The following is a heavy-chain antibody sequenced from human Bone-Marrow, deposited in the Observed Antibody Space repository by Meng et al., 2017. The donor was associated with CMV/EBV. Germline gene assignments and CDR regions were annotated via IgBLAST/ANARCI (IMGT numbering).Heavy chain of an antibody. J-gene: IGHJ4*02. V-gene: IGHV4-39*07. Sequence: GSLRLSCTVSGGSISSSSYYWGWIRQPPGKGLEWIGSIYYSGSTYYNPSLKSRVTISVDTSKNQFSLKLSSVTAADTAVYYCARFIVVVPAAKYYFDYWGQGTLVTVSS. CDR2: IYYSGST. CDR3: ARFIVVVPAAKYYFDY. D-gene: IGHD2-2*01. CDR1: GGSISSSSYY.